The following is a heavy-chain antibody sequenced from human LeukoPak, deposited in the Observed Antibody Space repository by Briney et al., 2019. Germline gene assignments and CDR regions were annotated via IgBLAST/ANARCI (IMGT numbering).Heavy chain of an antibody. V-gene: IGHV3-64*01. CDR3: ARGAQVTDY. D-gene: IGHD4-23*01. Sequence: GGSLRLSCAASGFTFYTYGMHWVRQAPGKGLEYVSGIGPDGGTTYYAKSVKGRFTISRDNSKSMVYLQMGSLTADDMAVYYCARGAQVTDYWGQGTLVTVSS. CDR2: IGPDGGTT. CDR1: GFTFYTYG. J-gene: IGHJ4*02.